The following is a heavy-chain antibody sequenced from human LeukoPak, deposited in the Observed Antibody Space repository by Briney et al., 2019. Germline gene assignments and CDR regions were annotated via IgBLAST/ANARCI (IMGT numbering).Heavy chain of an antibody. CDR2: INAGNGNT. V-gene: IGHV1-3*01. CDR3: ARGGEYSYGYTDFDY. J-gene: IGHJ4*02. Sequence: ASVKVSRKTSGYTFTSYAIHWVRQAPGQRLEWMGWINAGNGNTKYSQNFQGRVTITRDTSASTAYMELSSLRSEDTAVYYCARGGEYSYGYTDFDYWGQGTLVTVSS. D-gene: IGHD5-18*01. CDR1: GYTFTSYA.